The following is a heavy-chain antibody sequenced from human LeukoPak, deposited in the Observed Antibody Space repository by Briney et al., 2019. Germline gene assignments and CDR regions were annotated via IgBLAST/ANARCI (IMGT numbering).Heavy chain of an antibody. CDR3: ARTMVRGVIVF. J-gene: IGHJ4*02. CDR2: ISHSGST. Sequence: SSETLSLTCAVYGGSFSGYYWSWIRQPPGKGLEWIGEISHSGSTNYNPSLKSRVTISVDTSKNQFSLKLSSVTAADTAVYYCARTMVRGVIVFWGQGTLVTVSS. V-gene: IGHV4-34*01. D-gene: IGHD3-10*01. CDR1: GGSFSGYY.